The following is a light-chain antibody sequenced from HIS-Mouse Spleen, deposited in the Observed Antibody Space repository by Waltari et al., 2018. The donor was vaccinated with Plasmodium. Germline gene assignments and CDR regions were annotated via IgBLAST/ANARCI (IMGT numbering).Light chain of an antibody. CDR3: QQYDNLPYT. CDR2: DAS. J-gene: IGKJ2*01. CDR1: QDISNY. Sequence: DIQMTQSPSSLSASVGDRVTITCQASQDISNYLNLYQQKPGKAPKLLIDDASNLETWVPSRFSGSGSGTDFTFTISSLQPEDIATYYCQQYDNLPYTFGQGTKLEIK. V-gene: IGKV1-33*01.